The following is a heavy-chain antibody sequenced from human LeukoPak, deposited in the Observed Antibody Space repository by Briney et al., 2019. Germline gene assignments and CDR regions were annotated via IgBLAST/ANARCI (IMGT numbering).Heavy chain of an antibody. CDR2: ISAYNGNT. J-gene: IGHJ4*02. V-gene: IGHV1-18*01. Sequence: ASVKVSCKASGYTFTSYGISWVRQAPGQGLEWMGWISAYNGNTNYAQKLQGRVTMTTDTSTSTAYMELRSLRSDDTAVYYCARDGFYYDFWSGYYTVYFDYWGQGALVTVSS. CDR3: ARDGFYYDFWSGYYTVYFDY. D-gene: IGHD3-3*01. CDR1: GYTFTSYG.